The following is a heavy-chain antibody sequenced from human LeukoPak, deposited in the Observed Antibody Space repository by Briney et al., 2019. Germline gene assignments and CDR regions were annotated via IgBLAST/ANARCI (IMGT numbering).Heavy chain of an antibody. CDR1: GYTFTGYY. J-gene: IGHJ5*02. CDR3: ARDLGYGNLNWFDP. D-gene: IGHD5-18*01. V-gene: IGHV1-2*02. Sequence: GASVKVSCRASGYTFTGYYIHWLRQAPGQGLEWMGWINPNSGGTNYAQKFQGRVTMTRDTSISTAYMELSRLRSDDTAVYYCARDLGYGNLNWFDPWGQGTLVTVSS. CDR2: INPNSGGT.